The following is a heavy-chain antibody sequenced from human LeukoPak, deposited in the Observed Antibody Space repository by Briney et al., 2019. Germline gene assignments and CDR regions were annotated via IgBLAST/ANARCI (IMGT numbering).Heavy chain of an antibody. CDR2: IYTRGST. CDR3: ARDRGDITIFGVVNYVFDY. D-gene: IGHD3-3*01. J-gene: IGHJ4*02. Sequence: PSETLSLTCTVSSGSLSSYNCGWIRQPPGGGLEWIGRIYTRGSTNYKPYLKSRVTMSVDTSKNQFSLKLSSVTAADTAVYYCARDRGDITIFGVVNYVFDYGGQGTLVTVSS. V-gene: IGHV4-4*07. CDR1: SGSLSSYN.